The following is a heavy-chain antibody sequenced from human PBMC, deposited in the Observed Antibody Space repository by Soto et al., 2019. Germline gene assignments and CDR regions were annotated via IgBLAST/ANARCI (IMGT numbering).Heavy chain of an antibody. CDR3: ARGGSGYTWFNEF. J-gene: IGHJ4*02. CDR2: SIPVFQTA. Sequence: QEQLVQSGAEVKKPGSSVKVSCKASGGLFSSYPISWVRQVPGQGLEWMGGSIPVFQTAYYTQRLQGRVTITGDESTNTAYMELSSLRSEDTAIYYCARGGSGYTWFNEFWGQGTLVTVSS. D-gene: IGHD3-22*01. V-gene: IGHV1-69*01. CDR1: GGLFSSYP.